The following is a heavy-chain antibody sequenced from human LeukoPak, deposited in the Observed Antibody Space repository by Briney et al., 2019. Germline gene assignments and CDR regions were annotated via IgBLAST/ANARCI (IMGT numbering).Heavy chain of an antibody. CDR1: GGTFSNYA. CDR2: ITPLFGTA. CDR3: ARVRPIVVVPAANRPATTVTRSNWFDP. J-gene: IGHJ5*02. D-gene: IGHD2-2*01. Sequence: GASVKVSCKASGGTFSNYAINWVRQAPGQGLEWMGGITPLFGTAKYAQKFQGKVTIIADESTSTAYMELSSLRSEDTAVYYCARVRPIVVVPAANRPATTVTRSNWFDPWGQGTLVTVSS. V-gene: IGHV1-69*13.